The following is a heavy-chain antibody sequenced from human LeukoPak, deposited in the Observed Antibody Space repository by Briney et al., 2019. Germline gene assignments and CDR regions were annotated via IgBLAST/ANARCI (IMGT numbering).Heavy chain of an antibody. CDR1: GFDFSSTW. J-gene: IGHJ3*02. V-gene: IGHV3-7*04. Sequence: GGSLRLSCAASGFDFSSTWMSWVRQAPGKGLEWVASIKKDGNEKYYVDSVKGRFTISRDNAKNSLFLLMNSLRVEDTALYYCARGFALDIWGQGAKVTVSS. CDR2: IKKDGNEK. CDR3: ARGFALDI.